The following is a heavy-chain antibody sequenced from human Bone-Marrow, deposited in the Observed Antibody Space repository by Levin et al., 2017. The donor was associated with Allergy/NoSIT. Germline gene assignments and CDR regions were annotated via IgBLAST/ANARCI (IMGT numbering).Heavy chain of an antibody. D-gene: IGHD2-8*01. CDR2: LYLGGST. V-gene: IGHV4-4*02. J-gene: IGHJ4*02. CDR1: GGSISSSNW. CDR3: ARNGRWCLDF. Sequence: SQTLSLTCAVSGGSISSSNWWSWVRQPPGKGLEWIGQLYLGGSTDYNPSLKSRVTISVDKSMNQFSLKLSSVTAADTAVYYCARNGRWCLDFWGQGTLVTVSS.